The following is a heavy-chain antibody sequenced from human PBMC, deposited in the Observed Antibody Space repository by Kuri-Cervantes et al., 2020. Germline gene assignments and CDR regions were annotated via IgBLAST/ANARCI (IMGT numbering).Heavy chain of an antibody. CDR3: AKLHYGSGSYDSDY. CDR2: IKQDGSEK. J-gene: IGHJ4*02. D-gene: IGHD3-10*01. CDR1: GFTFSSYW. V-gene: IGHV3-7*03. Sequence: ETLSLTCAASGFTFSSYWMSWVRQAPGKGLEWVANIKQDGSEKYYADSVKGRFTISRDNAKNSLYLQMNSLRAEDAALYYCAKLHYGSGSYDSDYWGQGTLVTVSS.